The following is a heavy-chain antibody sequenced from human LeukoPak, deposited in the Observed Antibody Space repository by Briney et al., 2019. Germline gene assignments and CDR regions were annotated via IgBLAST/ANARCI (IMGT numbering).Heavy chain of an antibody. Sequence: GGSLRLSCAASGFTFSSYAMSWVRQAPGKGLEWVSAISGSGGSTYYADSVKGRFTISRDNSKNTLYLQMDSLRAEDTAVYYCAKLSDSSGYYLFGYWGQGTLVTVSS. CDR3: AKLSDSSGYYLFGY. D-gene: IGHD3-22*01. CDR1: GFTFSSYA. V-gene: IGHV3-23*01. J-gene: IGHJ4*02. CDR2: ISGSGGST.